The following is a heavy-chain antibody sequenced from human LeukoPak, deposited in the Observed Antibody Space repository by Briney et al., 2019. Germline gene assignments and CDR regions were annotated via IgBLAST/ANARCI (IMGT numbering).Heavy chain of an antibody. Sequence: KVSCKASGGTFSSYAISWVRQMPGKGLEWMGIIHPLDFDIRKNPPFQGHVSLSVDTSVTTAYLQWDSLQASDTTVYYCVRHGRGGYIYGIDSWGQGTLVTVSS. CDR1: GGTFSSYA. CDR2: IHPLDFDI. D-gene: IGHD5-18*01. J-gene: IGHJ4*02. V-gene: IGHV5-51*01. CDR3: VRHGRGGYIYGIDS.